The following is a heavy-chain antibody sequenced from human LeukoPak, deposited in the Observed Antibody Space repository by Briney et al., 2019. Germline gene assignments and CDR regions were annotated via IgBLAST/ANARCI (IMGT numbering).Heavy chain of an antibody. Sequence: SETLSLTCAVSGGSISNGGYSWSWIRQPPGKGLEWIGYIYHSGSTYYNPSLKSRVTISVDRSKNQFSLKLSSVTAADTAVYYCARGGNDYVWGSYRYLDYWGQGTLVTVSS. CDR1: GGSISNGGYS. V-gene: IGHV4-30-2*01. D-gene: IGHD3-16*02. CDR3: ARGGNDYVWGSYRYLDY. CDR2: IYHSGST. J-gene: IGHJ4*02.